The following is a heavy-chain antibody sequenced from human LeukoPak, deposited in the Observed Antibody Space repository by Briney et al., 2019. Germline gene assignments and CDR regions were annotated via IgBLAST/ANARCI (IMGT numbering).Heavy chain of an antibody. CDR2: IIPIFGTA. V-gene: IGHV1-69*05. CDR3: ARYGGTDYYMDV. J-gene: IGHJ6*03. CDR1: GGTFSSYA. D-gene: IGHD1-26*01. Sequence: ASVKVSCKASGGTFSSYAISWVRQAPGQGLEWMGGIIPIFGTANYAQKFQGRVTITTDESTSTAYMEPGSLRSEDTAVYYCARYGGTDYYMDVWGKGTTVTVSS.